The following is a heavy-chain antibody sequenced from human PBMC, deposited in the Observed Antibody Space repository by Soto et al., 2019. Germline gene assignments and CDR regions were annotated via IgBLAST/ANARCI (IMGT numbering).Heavy chain of an antibody. CDR1: GYTFISYA. Sequence: ASLKVSGKASGYTFISYAITWVRPVSLPGLELMGWMYPNSGHTGYAQTFQGRATMTRNTSISTAYMELSSLRSEDTAVYYCARGGIRGYGCGGSCHGYDYYGMDDWGQVTRVTVSS. CDR3: ARGGIRGYGCGGSCHGYDYYGMDD. D-gene: IGHD2-15*01. V-gene: IGHV1-8*01. CDR2: MYPNSGHT. J-gene: IGHJ6*02.